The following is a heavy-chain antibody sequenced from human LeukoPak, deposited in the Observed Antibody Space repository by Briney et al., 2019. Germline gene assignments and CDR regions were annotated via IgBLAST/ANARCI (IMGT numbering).Heavy chain of an antibody. Sequence: PGGSLRLSCAASGFTFDYYWMHWVRQAPGKGLMWVSRINTDGSNTHYADSVKGRFTISRDNSKNTLYLQMNSLRAEDTAVYYCARDASASAPEYYFDYWGQGTLVTVSS. D-gene: IGHD1-14*01. J-gene: IGHJ4*02. CDR1: GFTFDYYW. CDR3: ARDASASAPEYYFDY. CDR2: INTDGSNT. V-gene: IGHV3-74*01.